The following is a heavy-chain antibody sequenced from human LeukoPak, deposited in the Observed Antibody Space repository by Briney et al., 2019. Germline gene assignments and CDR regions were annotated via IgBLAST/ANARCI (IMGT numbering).Heavy chain of an antibody. CDR3: VRRYMATSAEDFEY. V-gene: IGHV3-7*01. Sequence: QSGGSLRLSCAGSGFIFRNYWMSWVRQAPGKGLEWVANIKQDGGGKYYVDSVTGRFTISRDNAKNSLYLQMNSLRAEDTAVYYCVRRYMATSAEDFEYWGQGTLVTVSS. CDR1: GFIFRNYW. J-gene: IGHJ4*02. D-gene: IGHD5-24*01. CDR2: IKQDGGGK.